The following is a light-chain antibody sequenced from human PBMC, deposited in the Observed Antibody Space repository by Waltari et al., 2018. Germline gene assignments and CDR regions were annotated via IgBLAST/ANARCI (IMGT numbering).Light chain of an antibody. CDR2: WAS. V-gene: IGKV4-1*01. J-gene: IGKJ4*01. CDR3: QQYYSIPLT. CDR1: QSVLYSSNNQNS. Sequence: DIVLTQSPASLAVSLGERGTNHYRSRQSVLYSSNNQNSLGWYQPKPGQPPKLLIPWASTRESGVPDLFSGSGSGTDFTLTISSLQAEDVAVYYCQQYYSIPLTFGGGTRVEIK.